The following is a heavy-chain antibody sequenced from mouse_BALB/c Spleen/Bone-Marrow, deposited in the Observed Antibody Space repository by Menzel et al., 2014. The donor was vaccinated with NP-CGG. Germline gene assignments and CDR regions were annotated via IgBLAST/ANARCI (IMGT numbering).Heavy chain of an antibody. CDR3: ARGGNYAWFAY. CDR1: GFTFSSFG. J-gene: IGHJ3*01. D-gene: IGHD2-1*01. V-gene: IGHV5-17*02. Sequence: DVKLVESGGGLVQPGGSRKLSCAASGFTFSSFGMHWVRQAPEKGLEWVAYISSGSSTIYYADTAKGRFTISRDNPKNTLFLQMTSLRSEDTAMYYCARGGNYAWFAYWGQGTLVTVSA. CDR2: ISSGSSTI.